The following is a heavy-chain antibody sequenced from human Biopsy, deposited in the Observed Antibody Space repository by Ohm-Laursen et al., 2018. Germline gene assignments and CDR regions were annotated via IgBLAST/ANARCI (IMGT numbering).Heavy chain of an antibody. J-gene: IGHJ2*01. Sequence: GASVKVSCKASGGTFTNHAVGWVRQAPGQGLEWVGSSIPLFTTANYADTFQGRVTLTADKSTTTAYMELSSLRSEDTAIYYCARFPLGAYDDSGSYRAVEHWYFDLWGRGTLVTVSS. V-gene: IGHV1-69*06. CDR3: ARFPLGAYDDSGSYRAVEHWYFDL. CDR2: SIPLFTTA. D-gene: IGHD3-22*01. CDR1: GGTFTNHA.